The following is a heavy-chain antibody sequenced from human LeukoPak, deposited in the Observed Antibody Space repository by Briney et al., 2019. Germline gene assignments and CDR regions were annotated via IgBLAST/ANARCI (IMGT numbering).Heavy chain of an antibody. Sequence: PSETLSLTCTVSGGSISSYYWSWIRQPPGKGLEWIGYIYYSGSANYNPSLKSRVTISVDTSKNQFSLKLSSVTAADTAVYYCARGGTSWKNYYYYMDVWGKGTTVTISS. J-gene: IGHJ6*03. D-gene: IGHD2-2*01. CDR1: GGSISSYY. CDR3: ARGGTSWKNYYYYMDV. CDR2: IYYSGSA. V-gene: IGHV4-59*01.